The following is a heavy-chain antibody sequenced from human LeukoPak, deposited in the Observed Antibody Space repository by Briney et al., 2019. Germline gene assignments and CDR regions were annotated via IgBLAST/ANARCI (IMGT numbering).Heavy chain of an antibody. CDR2: IYTSGST. Sequence: SETLSLTCTVSGGSISSYYWSWIRQPAGKGLEWIGRIYTSGSTNYNPSLKSRVTISLDKSKNQFSLKLSSVTAADTAVYYSATSYGYSGYESWGQGTLVTVSS. CDR3: ATSYGYSGYES. J-gene: IGHJ5*02. D-gene: IGHD5-12*01. CDR1: GGSISSYY. V-gene: IGHV4-4*07.